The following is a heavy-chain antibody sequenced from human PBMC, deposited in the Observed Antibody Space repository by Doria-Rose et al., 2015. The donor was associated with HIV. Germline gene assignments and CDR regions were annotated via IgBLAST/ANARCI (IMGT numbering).Heavy chain of an antibody. Sequence: RQPPGKGLEWIGYIYSSGSTHYNSSLKSRVTISIDTSKNQSSLKLSFVTAADTAVYYCARFRPSRGIYYSLDVWGKGTTVTVSS. CDR3: ARFRPSRGIYYSLDV. V-gene: IGHV4-4*09. D-gene: IGHD3-10*01. CDR2: IYSSGST. J-gene: IGHJ6*03.